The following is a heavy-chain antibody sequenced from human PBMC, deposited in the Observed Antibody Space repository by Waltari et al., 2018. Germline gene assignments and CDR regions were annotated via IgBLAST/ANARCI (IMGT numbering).Heavy chain of an antibody. D-gene: IGHD4-17*01. CDR3: AIGDGDSDY. CDR2: TRNKANSYTT. Sequence: MDWVRQAPGKGLEWVGRTRNKANSYTTEYAASVKGRFTISRDDSKNSLYLQMNSLKTEDTAVYYCAIGDGDSDYWGQGTLVTVSS. V-gene: IGHV3-72*01. J-gene: IGHJ4*02.